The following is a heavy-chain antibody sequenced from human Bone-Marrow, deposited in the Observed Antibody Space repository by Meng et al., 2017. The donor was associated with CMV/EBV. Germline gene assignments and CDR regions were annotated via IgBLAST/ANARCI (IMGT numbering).Heavy chain of an antibody. V-gene: IGHV1-18*01. Sequence: ASVKVSCKASGYTFTSYGISWVRQAPGQGLEWMGWISAYNGNTNYAQKLQGRVTMTTDTSTSTAYMELRSLRSDDTAVYYCASSPSYYLRDAFDTWGQGTMVTVSS. J-gene: IGHJ3*02. CDR1: GYTFTSYG. CDR2: ISAYNGNT. CDR3: ASSPSYYLRDAFDT. D-gene: IGHD3-10*01.